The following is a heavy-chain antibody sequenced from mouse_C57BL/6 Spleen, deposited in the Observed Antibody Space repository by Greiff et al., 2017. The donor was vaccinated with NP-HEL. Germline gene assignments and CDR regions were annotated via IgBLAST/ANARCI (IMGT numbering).Heavy chain of an antibody. D-gene: IGHD2-1*01. Sequence: EVQLQQSGPELVKPGDSVKISCKASGYSFTGSFMNWVMQSHGKSLEWIGRINPYNGDTYYNQKFKGKATLTVDKSSSKAHMELRSLTSEDSAVYDCARLGYYGYYVCAYWGQGTLVTVSA. V-gene: IGHV1-20*01. CDR3: ARLGYYGYYVCAY. J-gene: IGHJ3*01. CDR1: GYSFTGSF. CDR2: INPYNGDT.